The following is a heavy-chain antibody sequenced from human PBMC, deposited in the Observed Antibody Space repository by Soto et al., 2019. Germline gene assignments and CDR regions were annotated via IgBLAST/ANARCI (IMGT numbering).Heavy chain of an antibody. CDR1: GFTFSSYA. Sequence: EVQLLESGGGLAQPGGSLRLSCAASGFTFSSYAMSWVRQAPGKGLEWVSAISGSGGSTYYADSVKGRFTISRDNSKNTLYVQMNSLRAEDTAVYYCAKGRGTAAPPLYYYYYYMDVWGKGTTVTVSS. CDR2: ISGSGGST. J-gene: IGHJ6*03. D-gene: IGHD6-13*01. CDR3: AKGRGTAAPPLYYYYYYMDV. V-gene: IGHV3-23*01.